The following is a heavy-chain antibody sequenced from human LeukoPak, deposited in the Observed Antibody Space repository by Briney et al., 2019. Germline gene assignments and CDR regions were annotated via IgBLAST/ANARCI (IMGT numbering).Heavy chain of an antibody. Sequence: PSETLSLTCTVSADSISSRYCSWIRQPPWKGLEWIGYIHYSGTTNYNPSLKSRVTISVDTSKKQFSLKLKSVTAADTAVYYCANLHYVSSGSNFDYWGQGTLVTVSS. J-gene: IGHJ4*02. CDR1: ADSISSRY. D-gene: IGHD3-22*01. CDR3: ANLHYVSSGSNFDY. CDR2: IHYSGTT. V-gene: IGHV4-59*11.